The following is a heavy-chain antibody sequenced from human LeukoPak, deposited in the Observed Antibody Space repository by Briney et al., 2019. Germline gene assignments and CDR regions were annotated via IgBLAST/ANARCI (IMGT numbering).Heavy chain of an antibody. CDR2: IHPNSGNT. CDR1: GYTFTGIGSY. CDR3: ARRGSDYYDSSGYYLIDY. D-gene: IGHD3-22*01. V-gene: IGHV1-2*02. J-gene: IGHJ4*02. Sequence: ASVKVSCKTSGYTFTGIGSYLYWVRQAPGQGLEWVGWIHPNSGNTKSAQKFQGRVTMTRDTSISTAYMELSSLRSDDTAVYYCARRGSDYYDSSGYYLIDYWGQGTLVTVSS.